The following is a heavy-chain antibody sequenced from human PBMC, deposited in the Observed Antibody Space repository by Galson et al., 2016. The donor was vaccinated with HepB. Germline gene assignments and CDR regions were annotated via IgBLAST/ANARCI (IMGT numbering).Heavy chain of an antibody. V-gene: IGHV3-53*01. Sequence: SLRLSCAASGFTVSDNYMSWVRQAPGKGLGWVSIIYSAGDTYYADSVKGRFTVSRDDSKNILYLQMNSLRPEDTAVYYCARDTDSGSRADWWGQGTLVTVSS. CDR3: ARDTDSGSRADW. CDR2: IYSAGDT. D-gene: IGHD6-25*01. J-gene: IGHJ4*02. CDR1: GFTVSDNY.